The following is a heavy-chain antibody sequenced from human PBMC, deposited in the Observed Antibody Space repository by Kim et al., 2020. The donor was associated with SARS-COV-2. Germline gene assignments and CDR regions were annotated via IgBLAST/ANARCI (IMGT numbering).Heavy chain of an antibody. CDR2: STI. D-gene: IGHD5-12*01. V-gene: IGHV3-48*02. Sequence: STIYYADSLKGRFTISRDNAKNSLYLQMNSLRDEDTAVYYCARVSLRYLDYWGQGTLVTVSS. J-gene: IGHJ4*02. CDR3: ARVSLRYLDY.